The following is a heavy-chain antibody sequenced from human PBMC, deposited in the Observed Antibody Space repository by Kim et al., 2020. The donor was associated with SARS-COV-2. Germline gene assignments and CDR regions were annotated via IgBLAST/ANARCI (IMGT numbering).Heavy chain of an antibody. J-gene: IGHJ4*02. Sequence: YSADTEKGPFTISRDNSKNTLTLQMNGLSAEDTAVYYCARDTGTVSDYWGQGTLVTVSS. V-gene: IGHV3-30*01. D-gene: IGHD1-1*01. CDR3: ARDTGTVSDY.